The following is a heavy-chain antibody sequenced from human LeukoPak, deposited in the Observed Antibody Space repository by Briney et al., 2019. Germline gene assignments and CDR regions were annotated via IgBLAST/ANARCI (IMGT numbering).Heavy chain of an antibody. J-gene: IGHJ4*02. CDR1: GFTFRSCA. V-gene: IGHV3-30-3*01. D-gene: IGHD3-16*02. Sequence: GGSLRLSCAASGFTFRSCAMHGVREAPGRGLEDVAVISYDGSNKYYADSVKGRFTISRDNSKNTLYLQMNSLRAEDTAVYYCARDGTRHYDYVWGSYRPLFYWSQGTLVTVSS. CDR2: ISYDGSNK. CDR3: ARDGTRHYDYVWGSYRPLFY.